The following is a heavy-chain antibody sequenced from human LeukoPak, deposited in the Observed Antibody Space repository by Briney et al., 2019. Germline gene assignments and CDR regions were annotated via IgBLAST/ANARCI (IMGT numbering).Heavy chain of an antibody. J-gene: IGHJ4*02. CDR3: ARQMDCSSTSCYNDY. V-gene: IGHV4-34*01. CDR1: GGSFSGYY. Sequence: SETLSLTCAVYGGSFSGYYWSWIRQPPGKGLEWIGEINHSGSTNYNPSLKSRVTISVDTSKNQFSLKLSSVTAADTAVYYCARQMDCSSTSCYNDYWGQGTLVTVSS. CDR2: INHSGST. D-gene: IGHD2-2*02.